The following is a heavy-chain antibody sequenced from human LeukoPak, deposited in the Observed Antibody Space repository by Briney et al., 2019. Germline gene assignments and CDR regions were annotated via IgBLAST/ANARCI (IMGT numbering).Heavy chain of an antibody. CDR1: GITLSNYG. D-gene: IGHD3-22*01. V-gene: IGHV3-23*01. CDR2: ISERGGST. J-gene: IGHJ4*02. CDR3: AKRGVVIRVILVGFHKEAYYFDS. Sequence: PGGSLRLSCVVSGITLSNYGMSWVRQAPGKGLEWVSGISERGGSTNYADSVKGRFTISRDKPKNTLYLQMNSLRAEDTAVYFCAKRGVVIRVILVGFHKEAYYFDSWGQGALVTVSS.